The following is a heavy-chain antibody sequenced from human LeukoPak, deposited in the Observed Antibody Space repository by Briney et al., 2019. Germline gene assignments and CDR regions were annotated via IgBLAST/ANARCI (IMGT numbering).Heavy chain of an antibody. Sequence: PGGSLRLSCAASGFTFSSYAMSWVRQAPGKGLEWVSAISGSGGSTYYADSVKGRFTISRDNSKNTLYLQMNSLRAEDTAVYYCAKGGRYCSSTSCYSDYWGQGTPVTVSS. CDR2: ISGSGGST. V-gene: IGHV3-23*01. CDR3: AKGGRYCSSTSCYSDY. D-gene: IGHD2-2*01. J-gene: IGHJ4*02. CDR1: GFTFSSYA.